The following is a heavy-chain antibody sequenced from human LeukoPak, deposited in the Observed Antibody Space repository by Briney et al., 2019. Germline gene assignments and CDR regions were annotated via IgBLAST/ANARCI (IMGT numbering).Heavy chain of an antibody. CDR3: ARVYNWNDYCFDP. CDR1: GGTFSSYA. Sequence: ASVKVSCKASGGTFSSYAISWVRQAPGQGLEWMGGIIPIYGTANYAQKFQGRVTITADASTSTAYMELSRLRSEDTAVYYCARVYNWNDYCFDPWGQGTLVTVSS. J-gene: IGHJ5*02. CDR2: IIPIYGTA. D-gene: IGHD1-20*01. V-gene: IGHV1-69*13.